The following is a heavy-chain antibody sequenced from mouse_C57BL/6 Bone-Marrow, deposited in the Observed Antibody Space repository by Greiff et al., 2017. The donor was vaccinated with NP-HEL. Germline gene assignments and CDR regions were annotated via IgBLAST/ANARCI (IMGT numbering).Heavy chain of an antibody. D-gene: IGHD1-1*01. CDR3: AREGVLRSYYYAMDY. CDR2: ISNGGGST. CDR1: GFTFSDYY. V-gene: IGHV5-12*01. Sequence: EVHLVESGGGLVQPGGSLKLSCAASGFTFSDYYMYWVRQTPEKRLEWVAYISNGGGSTYYPDTVKGRFTISRDNAKNTLYLQMSRLKSEDTAMYYCAREGVLRSYYYAMDYWGQGTSVTVSS. J-gene: IGHJ4*01.